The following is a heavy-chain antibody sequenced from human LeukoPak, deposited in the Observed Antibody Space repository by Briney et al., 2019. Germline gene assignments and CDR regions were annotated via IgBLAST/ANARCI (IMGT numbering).Heavy chain of an antibody. Sequence: PGGSLRLSCAASGFTFSNAWMSWVRQAPGKGLEWISYISSSGSTMYYADSAKGRFTISRDNAKNSLYLQMNSLRAEDTAVYYCARRPGPFDYWGQGTLVTVSS. CDR3: ARRPGPFDY. CDR1: GFTFSNAW. CDR2: ISSSGSTM. J-gene: IGHJ4*02. D-gene: IGHD1-14*01. V-gene: IGHV3-11*04.